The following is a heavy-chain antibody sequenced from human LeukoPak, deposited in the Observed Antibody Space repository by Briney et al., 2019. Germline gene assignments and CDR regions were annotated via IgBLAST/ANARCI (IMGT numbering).Heavy chain of an antibody. CDR1: GFTFGSYS. V-gene: IGHV3-21*01. D-gene: IGHD4-11*01. J-gene: IGHJ4*02. Sequence: PGGSLRLSCAASGFTFGSYSMNWVRQAPGKGLGWVSAISSFSTYLYYADSVKGRFTISRDNAKNSLYLQMNSLRAEDTAVYYCAREPTTVSPPGWGQGTLVTVSS. CDR3: AREPTTVSPPG. CDR2: ISSFSTYL.